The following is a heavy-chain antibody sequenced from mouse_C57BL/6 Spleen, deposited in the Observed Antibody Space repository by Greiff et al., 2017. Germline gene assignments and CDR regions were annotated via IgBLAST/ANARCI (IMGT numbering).Heavy chain of an antibody. J-gene: IGHJ2*01. CDR2: IRNKANGYTT. V-gene: IGHV7-3*01. Sequence: EVQLVESGGGLVQPGGSLSLSCAASGFTFTDYYMSWVRQPPGKALEWLGFIRNKANGYTTEYSASVKGRFTISSDNSQRILYLQMNALRAEDSATYYCARYYYGSSYGYFDYWGQGTTLTVSS. CDR3: ARYYYGSSYGYFDY. CDR1: GFTFTDYY. D-gene: IGHD1-1*01.